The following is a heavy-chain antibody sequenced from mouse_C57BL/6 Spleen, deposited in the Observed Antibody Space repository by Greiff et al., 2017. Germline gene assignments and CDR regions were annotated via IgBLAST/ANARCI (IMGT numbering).Heavy chain of an antibody. D-gene: IGHD1-1*01. CDR1: GYTFTDYE. V-gene: IGHV1-15*01. J-gene: IGHJ3*01. CDR3: TRSDTTEGFAY. Sequence: VKVVESGAELVRPGASVTLSCKASGYTFTDYEMHWVKQTPVHGLEWIGAIDPETGGTAYNQKFKGKAILTADKSSSTAYMELRSLTSEDSAVYDCTRSDTTEGFAYWGQGTLVTVSA. CDR2: IDPETGGT.